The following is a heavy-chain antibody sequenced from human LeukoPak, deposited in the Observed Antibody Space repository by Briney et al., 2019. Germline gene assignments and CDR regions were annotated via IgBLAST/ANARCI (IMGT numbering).Heavy chain of an antibody. CDR3: VSFYETY. V-gene: IGHV3-74*01. CDR2: INSDGSWT. D-gene: IGHD2/OR15-2a*01. Sequence: GGSLRLSCAASGNYCMHWVRQAPGKGLVWVSHINSDGSWTSYADSVKGRFTISKDNAKNTVYLQMNSLRAEDTAVYYCVSFYETYWGRGTLVTVSS. J-gene: IGHJ4*02. CDR1: GNYC.